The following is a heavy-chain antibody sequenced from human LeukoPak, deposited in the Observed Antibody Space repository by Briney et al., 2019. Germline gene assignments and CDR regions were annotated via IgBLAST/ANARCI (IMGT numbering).Heavy chain of an antibody. Sequence: PGGSLRLSCAVYGFTFSSYTMRWVRQARGKGLEWVSYINNSGRNTFYTKSEKGRFTISRDNSKNTLYLQMNSLRAGDTAVYSCARARGYCAADCSRYAFDYWGQGTLVTVSS. CDR3: ARARGYCAADCSRYAFDY. CDR1: GFTFSSYT. V-gene: IGHV3-23*01. J-gene: IGHJ4*02. D-gene: IGHD2-21*02. CDR2: INNSGRNT.